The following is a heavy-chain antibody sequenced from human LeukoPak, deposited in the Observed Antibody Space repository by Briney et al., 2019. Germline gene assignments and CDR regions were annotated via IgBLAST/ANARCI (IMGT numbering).Heavy chain of an antibody. CDR3: ARAVRGYSSGYYYEGAFDI. CDR2: IIPILGIA. D-gene: IGHD3-22*01. Sequence: SVKVSCKASGYTFTSYGISWVRQAPGQGLEWMGRIIPILGIANYAQKFQGRVTITADKSTSTAYMELSSLRSEDTAVYYCARAVRGYSSGYYYEGAFDIWGQGTMVTVSS. V-gene: IGHV1-69*04. CDR1: GYTFTSYG. J-gene: IGHJ3*02.